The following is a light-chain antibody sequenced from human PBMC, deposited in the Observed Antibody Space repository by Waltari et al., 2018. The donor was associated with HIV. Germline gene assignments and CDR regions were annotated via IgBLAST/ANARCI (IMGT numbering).Light chain of an antibody. CDR2: RYN. V-gene: IGLV1-47*01. CDR3: ATWDGSLGSFYV. J-gene: IGLJ1*01. CDR1: TSNVGSNF. Sequence: QSVLPQPPSASATPGQMVTMSCSGTTSNVGSNFLSWYQHLHGTAPKLLIYRYNRRPSGVPDRFPGSKSGASASLSISGLRSEDEGDYYCATWDGSLGSFYVFGPGTKVTVL.